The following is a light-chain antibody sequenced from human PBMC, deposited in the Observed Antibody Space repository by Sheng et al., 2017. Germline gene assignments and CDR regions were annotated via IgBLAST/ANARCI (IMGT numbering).Light chain of an antibody. CDR1: QSVLYSSNNKNY. V-gene: IGKV4-1*01. CDR2: WAS. CDR3: QQYYSTPPRT. Sequence: DIVMTQSPDSLAVSLGERATINCKSSQSVLYSSNNKNYLAWYQQKAGQPPNLLIYWASTRESGVPDRFSGSGSGTDFTLTISSLQAEDVAVYYCQQYYSTPPRTFGQGTKLEIK. J-gene: IGKJ2*01.